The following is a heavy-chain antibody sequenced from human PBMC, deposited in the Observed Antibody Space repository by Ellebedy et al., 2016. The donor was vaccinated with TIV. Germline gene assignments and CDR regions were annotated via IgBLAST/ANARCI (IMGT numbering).Heavy chain of an antibody. V-gene: IGHV3-11*01. CDR2: ISTSGSLI. D-gene: IGHD6-19*01. CDR1: GFTFSDCY. Sequence: PGGSLRLSCAASGFTFSDCYMNWIRQAPGKGLEWISYISTSGSLIYYADSVKGRSTISRDNDKNSVYLQIDSLRAEDTAVYYCAASEYMGGWSAIDYWGQGTLVTVSS. J-gene: IGHJ4*02. CDR3: AASEYMGGWSAIDY.